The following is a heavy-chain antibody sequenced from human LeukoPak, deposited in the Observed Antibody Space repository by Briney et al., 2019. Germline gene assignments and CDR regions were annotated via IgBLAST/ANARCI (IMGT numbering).Heavy chain of an antibody. Sequence: SETLSLTCTVSGGSISSYYWSWIRQPPGKGLEWIGYIYYSGSTNYNPSLKSRVTISVDTSKNQFSLKLSSVTAADTAVYYCARGVMMAAGWKAFDIWGQGAMVTVSS. CDR1: GGSISSYY. CDR3: ARGVMMAAGWKAFDI. J-gene: IGHJ3*02. V-gene: IGHV4-59*01. D-gene: IGHD3-16*01. CDR2: IYYSGST.